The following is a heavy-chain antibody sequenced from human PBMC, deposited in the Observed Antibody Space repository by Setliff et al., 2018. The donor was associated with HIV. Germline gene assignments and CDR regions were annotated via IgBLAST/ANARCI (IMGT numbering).Heavy chain of an antibody. Sequence: SETLSLTCIVSRGSISSTSHYWGWVRQSPGRRLEWIGSIYYSGRTYYNPSLKSRVTMSVDTSTNHFSLDLTSVTAADTAVYFCAGEIAPAARLPNVGGPPPPGYYHYMDVWGKGTTVTVSS. V-gene: IGHV4-39*07. CDR2: IYYSGRT. J-gene: IGHJ6*03. CDR1: RGSISSTSHY. D-gene: IGHD2-8*01. CDR3: AGEIAPAARLPNVGGPPPPGYYHYMDV.